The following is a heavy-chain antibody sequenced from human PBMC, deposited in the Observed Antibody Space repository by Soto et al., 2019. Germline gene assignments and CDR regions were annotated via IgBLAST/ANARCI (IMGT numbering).Heavy chain of an antibody. D-gene: IGHD6-13*01. V-gene: IGHV4-31*03. CDR1: GGSISSGGYY. Sequence: SETLSLTCTVSGGSISSGGYYWSWIRQHPGKGLEWIGYIYYSGSTYYNPSLKSRVTISVDTSKNQFSLKLSSVTAADTAVYYCARLIAADIYFDYWGQGTLVTVSS. J-gene: IGHJ4*02. CDR3: ARLIAADIYFDY. CDR2: IYYSGST.